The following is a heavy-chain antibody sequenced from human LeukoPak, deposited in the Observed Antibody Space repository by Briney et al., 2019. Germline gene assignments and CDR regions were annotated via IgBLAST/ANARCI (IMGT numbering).Heavy chain of an antibody. V-gene: IGHV3-23*01. D-gene: IGHD6-19*01. Sequence: GGSLRLSCATSGFTFSSFTMNWVRQAPGKGLEWVSAISTSGGSTYYADSVKGRFTISRDNSKNTLYLQMNSLRAEDTAVYYCAKRIAVAGPYFDYWGQGTLVTVSS. J-gene: IGHJ4*02. CDR1: GFTFSSFT. CDR3: AKRIAVAGPYFDY. CDR2: ISTSGGST.